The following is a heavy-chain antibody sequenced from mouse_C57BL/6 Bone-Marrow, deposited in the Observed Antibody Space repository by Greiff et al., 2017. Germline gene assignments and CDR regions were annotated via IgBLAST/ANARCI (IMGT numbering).Heavy chain of an antibody. V-gene: IGHV5-6*01. D-gene: IGHD1-1*01. CDR2: ISSGGSYT. CDR3: ARHVSYGSSYDYAMDY. Sequence: VQLKESGGDLVKPGGSLKLSCAASGFTFSSYGMSWVRQTPDKRLEWVATISSGGSYTYYPDSVKGRFTISRDNAKNTLYLQMSSLKSEDTAMYYCARHVSYGSSYDYAMDYWGQGTSVTVSS. CDR1: GFTFSSYG. J-gene: IGHJ4*01.